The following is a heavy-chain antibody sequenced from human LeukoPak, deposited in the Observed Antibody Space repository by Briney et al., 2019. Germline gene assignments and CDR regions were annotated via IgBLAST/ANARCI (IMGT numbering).Heavy chain of an antibody. V-gene: IGHV4-59*08. D-gene: IGHD3-22*01. CDR3: ARQAFYDSSGYYYVDY. CDR2: MYYSGST. CDR1: GGSISRYY. J-gene: IGHJ4*02. Sequence: PSETLSLTCTVSGGSISRYYWSWIRQPPGKGLEWIGYMYYSGSTNYNPSLKSRVTISLDTSKNEFSLKLSSVTAADTAVYYCARQAFYDSSGYYYVDYWGQGTLVTVSS.